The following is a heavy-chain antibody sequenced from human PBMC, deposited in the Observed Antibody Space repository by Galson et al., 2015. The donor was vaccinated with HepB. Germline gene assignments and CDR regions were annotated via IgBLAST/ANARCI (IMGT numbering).Heavy chain of an antibody. J-gene: IGHJ3*02. Sequence: SLRLSCAASGLIFSNYAMNWVRQAPGKGLEWVSHVSASGSEKMYADLVEGRFTISRDNSKNTLYLQMNYLRAEDTAVYYCAKRRIEKASLGGVGAFETWGQGTLVTVSS. CDR1: GLIFSNYA. V-gene: IGHV3-23*01. CDR3: AKRRIEKASLGGVGAFET. CDR2: VSASGSEK. D-gene: IGHD3-16*01.